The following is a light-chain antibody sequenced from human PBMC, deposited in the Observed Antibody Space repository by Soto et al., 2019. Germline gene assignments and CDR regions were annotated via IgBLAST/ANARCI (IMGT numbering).Light chain of an antibody. J-gene: IGKJ3*01. CDR1: QSVSSY. CDR2: DAS. V-gene: IGKV3-11*01. Sequence: EILLTQSPATLSSSPGERATLSCRASQSVSSYLAWYQQKPGQAPRLLIYDASNRATGIPARFSGSGSGTDFTLTIPSLDSEDFAVYYCTQNSNRPPLFTFGHGTKVD. CDR3: TQNSNRPPLFT.